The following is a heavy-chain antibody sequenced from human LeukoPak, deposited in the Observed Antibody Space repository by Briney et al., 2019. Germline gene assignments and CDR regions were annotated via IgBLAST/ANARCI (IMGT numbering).Heavy chain of an antibody. CDR1: GGSISSSSYY. D-gene: IGHD2-2*01. J-gene: IGHJ6*03. Sequence: PSETLSLTCTVSGGSISSSSYYWGWIRQPPGKGLEWIGSIYYSGSTYYNASLKSRVTISVDTSKNQFSLKLSSVTAADTAVYYCARLGCSSTSCYSLGYYYMDVWGKGTTVTVSS. CDR2: IYYSGST. V-gene: IGHV4-39*01. CDR3: ARLGCSSTSCYSLGYYYMDV.